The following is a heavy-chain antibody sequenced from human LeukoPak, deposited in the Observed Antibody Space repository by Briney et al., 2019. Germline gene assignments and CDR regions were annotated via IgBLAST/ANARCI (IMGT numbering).Heavy chain of an antibody. CDR1: GFTFSSYA. CDR3: AKDSGGSYRAFLYYFDY. V-gene: IGHV3-23*01. Sequence: GGSLRLSCAASGFTFSSYAMSWVRQAPGKGLEWVPAISGSGGSTYYADSVKGRFTISRDNSKNTLYLQMNSLRAEDTAVYYCAKDSGGSYRAFLYYFDYWGQGTLVTVSS. J-gene: IGHJ4*02. D-gene: IGHD2-15*01. CDR2: ISGSGGST.